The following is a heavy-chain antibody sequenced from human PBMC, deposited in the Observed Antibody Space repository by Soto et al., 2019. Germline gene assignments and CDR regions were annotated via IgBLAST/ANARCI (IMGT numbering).Heavy chain of an antibody. D-gene: IGHD3-16*01. J-gene: IGHJ6*02. CDR1: GYTFTGYY. V-gene: IGHV1-69*06. CDR2: IIPIFGTA. CDR3: ARDLRPGGGTYYYYGMDV. Sequence: GASVKVSCKASGYTFTGYYMHWVRQAPGQGLEWMGGIIPIFGTANYAQKFQGRVTITADKSTSTAYMELSSLRSEDTAVYYCARDLRPGGGTYYYYGMDVWGQGTTVTVSS.